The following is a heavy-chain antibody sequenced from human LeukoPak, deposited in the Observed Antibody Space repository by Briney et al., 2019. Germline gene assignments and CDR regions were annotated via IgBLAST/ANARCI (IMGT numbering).Heavy chain of an antibody. V-gene: IGHV1-69*05. D-gene: IGHD5-18*01. CDR3: ARAEGYKSPWL. J-gene: IGHJ4*02. CDR2: IIPIFGTA. CDR1: GATFSSYA. Sequence: SVKVSCKASGATFSSYAISWVRQAHGQGLEWVGGIIPIFGTANSAQKFQGRVTITTDESTSTAYMELSSIRSEDTAVYYCARAEGYKSPWLWGQGTLVTVSS.